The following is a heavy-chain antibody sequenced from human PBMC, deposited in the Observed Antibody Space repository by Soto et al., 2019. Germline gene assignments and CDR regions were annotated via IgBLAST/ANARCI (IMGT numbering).Heavy chain of an antibody. CDR1: GFTFSSYS. D-gene: IGHD2-15*01. J-gene: IGHJ4*02. CDR3: ARAPACSGGSCYPFDY. V-gene: IGHV3-33*08. Sequence: GGSLILSCAASGFTFSSYSMSWVRQAPGKGLEWVAVIRDDGGNKYYADSVKGRFTISRDNSKNTLYLQMNSLRAEDTAVYYCARAPACSGGSCYPFDYWGQGTLVTVSS. CDR2: IRDDGGNK.